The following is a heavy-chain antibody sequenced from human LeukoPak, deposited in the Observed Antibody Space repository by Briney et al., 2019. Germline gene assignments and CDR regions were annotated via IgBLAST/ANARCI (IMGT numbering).Heavy chain of an antibody. CDR3: ATEPPFYDILTAYSPYP. Sequence: VASVKVSCKASGYTFTSYAITWVRQAPGHGLEWMGGIIPIFDTSNYAQKFQGRVTITADKSTSTAYMELSSLRSEDTAVYYCATEPPFYDILTAYSPYPWGQGTLVTVSS. V-gene: IGHV1-69*06. CDR2: IIPIFDTS. D-gene: IGHD3-9*01. CDR1: GYTFTSYA. J-gene: IGHJ5*02.